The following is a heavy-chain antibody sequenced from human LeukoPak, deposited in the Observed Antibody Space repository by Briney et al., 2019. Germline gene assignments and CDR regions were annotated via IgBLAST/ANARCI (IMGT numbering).Heavy chain of an antibody. V-gene: IGHV1-46*01. D-gene: IGHD3-22*01. CDR2: INPSGGTT. J-gene: IGHJ4*02. CDR1: GYTFTSYH. CDR3: ARDGSSGSGDY. Sequence: ASVKVSCKASGYTFTSYHMHWVRQSPGHGLEGMGMINPSGGTTSYAQKFQGRVTMTRDTSTSTVYMELSSLRSEDTAVYYCARDGSSGSGDYWGQGALVAVSS.